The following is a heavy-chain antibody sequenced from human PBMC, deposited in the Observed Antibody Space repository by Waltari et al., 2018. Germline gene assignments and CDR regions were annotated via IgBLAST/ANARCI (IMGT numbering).Heavy chain of an antibody. CDR1: GFTVSSNY. Sequence: EVQLVESGGGLIQPGGSLRLSCAASGFTVSSNYMSWVRQAPGKGLEWGSVIYSGGSTYYADSVKGRFTSSRDNAKNTLYLQMNSLRAEDTAVYYCARDGYGHSALFQYFQHWGQGTLVTVSS. V-gene: IGHV3-53*01. D-gene: IGHD4-17*01. CDR3: ARDGYGHSALFQYFQH. J-gene: IGHJ1*01. CDR2: IYSGGST.